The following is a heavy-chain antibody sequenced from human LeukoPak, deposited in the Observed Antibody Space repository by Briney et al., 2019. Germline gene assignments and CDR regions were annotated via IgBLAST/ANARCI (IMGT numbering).Heavy chain of an antibody. CDR2: IYYSGST. Sequence: SETLSLTCTVSGGSISSYYWSWIRQPPGKGLEWIGYIYYSGSTNYNPSLKSRVTISVDTSKNQFSLKLSSVTAADTAVYYCARLLTGWDAFDIWGQGTMVTASS. V-gene: IGHV4-59*08. CDR3: ARLLTGWDAFDI. D-gene: IGHD3-9*01. J-gene: IGHJ3*02. CDR1: GGSISSYY.